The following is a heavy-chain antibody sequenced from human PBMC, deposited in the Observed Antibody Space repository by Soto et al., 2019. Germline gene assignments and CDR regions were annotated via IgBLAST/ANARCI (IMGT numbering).Heavy chain of an antibody. D-gene: IGHD6-19*01. V-gene: IGHV3-33*01. CDR1: GFTFSGYG. J-gene: IGHJ4*02. Sequence: PGGSLRLSCAASGFTFSGYGMHWVRQAPGKGLEWVAVIWYDGSNKYYADSVKGRFTISRDNSKNTLYLQMNSLRAEDTAVYYCARDGYSSGWYEGYYFDYWGQGTLVTVSS. CDR2: IWYDGSNK. CDR3: ARDGYSSGWYEGYYFDY.